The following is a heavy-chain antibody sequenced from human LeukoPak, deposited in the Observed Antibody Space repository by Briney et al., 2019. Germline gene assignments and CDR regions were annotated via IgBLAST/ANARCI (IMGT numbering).Heavy chain of an antibody. V-gene: IGHV3-21*01. CDR2: ISSSSSYI. CDR3: ARDLGSGSYPYDY. D-gene: IGHD1-26*01. J-gene: IGHJ4*02. CDR1: GFTFSSYS. Sequence: GGSLRLSCAASGFTFSSYSMNWVRQAPGKGLEWVSSISSSSSYIYYADSVKGRFTISRDNAKNSLYLQMNSLRAEDTAVYYCARDLGSGSYPYDYWGQGTLVIVSS.